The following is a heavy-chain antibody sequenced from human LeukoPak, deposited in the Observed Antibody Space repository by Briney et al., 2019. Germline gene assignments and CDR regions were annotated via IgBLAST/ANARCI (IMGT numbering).Heavy chain of an antibody. J-gene: IGHJ4*02. CDR1: GGSISTYY. D-gene: IGHD6-19*01. Sequence: SETLSLTCTVSGGSISTYYWSYIRQPPGKGLEWIGYIYYSGNTNYNPSLKSRVTMSVDTSKNQFSLKLSSVTAADTAMYYCARVGSGCFDFWGQGTLVTVSS. CDR2: IYYSGNT. CDR3: ARVGSGCFDF. V-gene: IGHV4-59*01.